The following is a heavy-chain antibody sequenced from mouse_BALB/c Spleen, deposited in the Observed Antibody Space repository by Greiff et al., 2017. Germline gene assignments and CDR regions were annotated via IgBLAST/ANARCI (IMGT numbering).Heavy chain of an antibody. J-gene: IGHJ2*01. D-gene: IGHD2-4*01. CDR1: GYTFTSYY. CDR3: TRYDYGY. CDR2: INPSNGGT. Sequence: QVQLKQSGAELVKPGASVKLSCKASGYTFTSYYMYWVKQRPGQGLEWIGEINPSNGGTNFNEKFKSKATLTVDKSSSTAYMQLSSLTSEDSAVYYCTRYDYGYWGQGTTLTVSS. V-gene: IGHV1S81*02.